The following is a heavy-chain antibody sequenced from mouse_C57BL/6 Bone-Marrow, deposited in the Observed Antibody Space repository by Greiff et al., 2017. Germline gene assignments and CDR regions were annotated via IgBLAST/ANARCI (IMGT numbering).Heavy chain of an antibody. CDR3: AREGTGAMDY. J-gene: IGHJ4*01. D-gene: IGHD4-1*01. CDR1: GFTFSSYA. Sequence: EVMLVESGGGLVKPGGSLKLSCAASGFTFSSYAMSWVRQTPEKRLEWVATISDGGSYTYYPDNVKGRFTISRDNAKNNLYLQMSQLKSEDTAMYYCAREGTGAMDYGGQGTSVTVSS. CDR2: ISDGGSYT. V-gene: IGHV5-4*03.